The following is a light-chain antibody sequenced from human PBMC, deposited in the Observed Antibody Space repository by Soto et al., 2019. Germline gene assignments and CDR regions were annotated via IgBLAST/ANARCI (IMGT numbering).Light chain of an antibody. J-gene: IGKJ5*01. V-gene: IGKV1-9*01. Sequence: DIQLTQSPSFLSASVGDRVTITCRASQGISRYLAWYQQKPGKAPKLLIYGASTLQSGVPSRFSGSGSGTEFTLTISSLQPEDFATYYCQQLNYHPVTFGQGTRLEIK. CDR2: GAS. CDR3: QQLNYHPVT. CDR1: QGISRY.